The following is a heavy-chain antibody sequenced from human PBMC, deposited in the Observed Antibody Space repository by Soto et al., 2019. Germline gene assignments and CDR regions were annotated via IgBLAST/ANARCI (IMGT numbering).Heavy chain of an antibody. V-gene: IGHV6-1*01. CDR1: GDSVSSNSAA. D-gene: IGHD6-13*01. CDR3: ARGRXGIAAAGKPRGYYGMDV. Sequence: SRTLSLTCAISGDSVSSNSAAWNWIRQSPSRGLEWLGRTYYRSKWYNDYAVSVKSRITINPDTSKNQFSLQLNSVTPEDTAVYYCARGRXGIAAAGKPRGYYGMDVWGQGTTVTVSS. CDR2: TYYRSKWYN. J-gene: IGHJ6*02.